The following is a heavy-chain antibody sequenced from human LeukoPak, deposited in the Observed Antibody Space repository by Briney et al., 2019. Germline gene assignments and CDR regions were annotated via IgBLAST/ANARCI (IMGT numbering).Heavy chain of an antibody. CDR1: GFSFSSHW. CDR3: ARVFGITF. CDR2: IKQDGSEK. D-gene: IGHD3-16*01. Sequence: PGGSLRLSCAASGFSFSSHWMSWVRQAPGKGLEWVANIKQDGSEKHYVDSVKGRFTVSKDNAKKSLYLQMNSLRADDTAVYYCARVFGITFWGQGTLVTVSS. V-gene: IGHV3-7*03. J-gene: IGHJ4*02.